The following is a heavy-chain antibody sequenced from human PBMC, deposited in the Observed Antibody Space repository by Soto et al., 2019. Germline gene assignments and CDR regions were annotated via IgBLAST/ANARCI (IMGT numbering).Heavy chain of an antibody. CDR3: ARRSSSWYFDY. D-gene: IGHD6-13*01. J-gene: IGHJ4*02. CDR2: ISGSGGST. V-gene: IGHV3-23*01. Sequence: EVQLLESGGGLLQLGGSLRLSCAASGFTFGSYATNWVRQAPGKGLEWVSVISGSGGSTYYADSVKGRFTISRVNSKNTLYLQMNSLRAEDTAVYYCARRSSSWYFDYWGQGTLVTVSS. CDR1: GFTFGSYA.